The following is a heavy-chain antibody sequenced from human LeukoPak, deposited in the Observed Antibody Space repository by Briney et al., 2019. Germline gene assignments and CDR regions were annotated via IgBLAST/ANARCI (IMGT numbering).Heavy chain of an antibody. CDR1: GYTFTGYY. CDR2: INPNSGGT. J-gene: IGHJ4*02. Sequence: VASVKVSCKASGYTFTGYYMHWVRQAPGQGLEWMGWINPNSGGTNYAQKFQGRVTMTRDTSISTAYMELRRLRSDDTAVYYCARAKYYYDSSGYYGYYFDYWGQGTLVTVSS. CDR3: ARAKYYYDSSGYYGYYFDY. V-gene: IGHV1-2*02. D-gene: IGHD3-22*01.